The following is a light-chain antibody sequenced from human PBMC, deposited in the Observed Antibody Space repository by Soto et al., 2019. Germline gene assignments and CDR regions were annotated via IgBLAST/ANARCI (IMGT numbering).Light chain of an antibody. J-gene: IGKJ1*01. CDR2: GSS. CDR1: QTVSSNY. CDR3: QQYDGPPWT. Sequence: EIVLTQSPGTLSLSPGERATLSCRASQTVSSNYWAWYQQKPGQAPRLLIYGSSSRATGIPDRFSGSGSGTDFTLTISRLAPEDIAVYYCQQYDGPPWTFGQGTKVEIK. V-gene: IGKV3-20*01.